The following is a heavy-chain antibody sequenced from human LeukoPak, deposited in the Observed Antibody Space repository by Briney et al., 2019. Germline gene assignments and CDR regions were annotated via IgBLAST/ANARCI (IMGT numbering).Heavy chain of an antibody. J-gene: IGHJ4*02. Sequence: SETLSLTCTVSGGSISSSSYYWGWIRQPPGKGLEWIGYIYYSGSTNYNPSLKSRVTISVDTSKNQFSLKLSSVTAADTAVYYCARASITGTTPFDYWGQGTLVTVSS. V-gene: IGHV4-61*05. CDR2: IYYSGST. D-gene: IGHD1-20*01. CDR1: GGSISSSSYY. CDR3: ARASITGTTPFDY.